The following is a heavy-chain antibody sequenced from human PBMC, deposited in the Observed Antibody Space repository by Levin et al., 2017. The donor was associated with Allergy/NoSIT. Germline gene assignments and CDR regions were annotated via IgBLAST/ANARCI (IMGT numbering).Heavy chain of an antibody. J-gene: IGHJ3*02. CDR2: IYYSGST. V-gene: IGHV4-59*01. CDR1: GGSISSYY. Sequence: SQTLSLTCTVSGGSISSYYWSWIRQPPGKGLEWIGYIYYSGSTNYNPSPKSRVTISVDTSKNQFSLKLSSVTAADTAVYYCAREGGGSYYKRVDSWGQGTMVTVSS. D-gene: IGHD1-26*01. CDR3: AREGGGSYYKRVDS.